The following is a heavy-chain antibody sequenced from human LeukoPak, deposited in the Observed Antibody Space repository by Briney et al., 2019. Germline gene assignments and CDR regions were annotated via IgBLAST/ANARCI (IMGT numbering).Heavy chain of an antibody. CDR2: ISWDGGVT. J-gene: IGHJ4*02. D-gene: IGHD5-24*01. Sequence: PGGSLRLSCAASGFTFDDHTMHWVRQAPGKGLGWVSLISWDGGVTKYAGSVKGRFTISRGNTKKSLYLQMNSLRTEDTALYYCAKSDHRGDGFNYDYWGQGALVTISS. CDR3: AKSDHRGDGFNYDY. CDR1: GFTFDDHT. V-gene: IGHV3-43*01.